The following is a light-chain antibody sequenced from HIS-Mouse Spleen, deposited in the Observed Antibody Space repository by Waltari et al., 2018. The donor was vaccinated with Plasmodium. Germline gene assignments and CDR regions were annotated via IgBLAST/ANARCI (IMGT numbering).Light chain of an antibody. J-gene: IGKJ4*01. CDR3: QQYDSTPLT. V-gene: IGKV4-1*01. Sequence: DIVMTQSPDPLAVSLGERATINCKSSQSVLYSSNNKNYLAWYQQKTGQPPKLLIYWASTRESGVPDRFSGSGSGTDFNLTSSSLQAEDVAVYYCQQYDSTPLTFGGGTKVEIK. CDR1: QSVLYSSNNKNY. CDR2: WAS.